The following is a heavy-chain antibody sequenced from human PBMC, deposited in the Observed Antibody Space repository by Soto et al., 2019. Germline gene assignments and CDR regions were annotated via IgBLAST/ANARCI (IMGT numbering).Heavy chain of an antibody. CDR2: INWNSVDI. CDR3: AKVKSRYASEVDY. Sequence: PGGSLRLSCAASGFTFDDYCIHWVRQAPGKGMEWVSGINWNSVDIGYADSVKGRFTIYRENAKKSLYLQMNSLRDEDTALYYCAKVKSRYASEVDYWGQGSLVAVSS. J-gene: IGHJ4*02. CDR1: GFTFDDYC. D-gene: IGHD2-15*01. V-gene: IGHV3-9*01.